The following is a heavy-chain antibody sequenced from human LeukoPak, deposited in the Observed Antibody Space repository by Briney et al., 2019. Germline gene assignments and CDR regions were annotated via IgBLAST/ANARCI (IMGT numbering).Heavy chain of an antibody. CDR3: ARVKGSSWPDS. Sequence: GASVKVSCKASGYTFTSWDINWVRQATGQGLEWMGWMNPNSANTGYAQKFQGRVTMTRNTSISTAYMELSSLTSEDTAVYYCARVKGSSWPDSWGQGTLVTVSS. CDR1: GYTFTSWD. CDR2: MNPNSANT. D-gene: IGHD6-13*01. J-gene: IGHJ4*02. V-gene: IGHV1-8*01.